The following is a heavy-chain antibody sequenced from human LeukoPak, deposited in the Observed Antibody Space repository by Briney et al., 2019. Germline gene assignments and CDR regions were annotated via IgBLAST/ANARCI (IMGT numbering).Heavy chain of an antibody. J-gene: IGHJ3*02. CDR1: GFTFSSYG. Sequence: GGSLRLSCAASGFTFSSYGMHWVRQAPGKGLEWVAVISYDGSNKYYADFVKGRFTISRDNSKNTLYLQMNSLRAEDTAVYYCARDGISDAFDIWGQGTMVTVSS. D-gene: IGHD1-14*01. CDR3: ARDGISDAFDI. CDR2: ISYDGSNK. V-gene: IGHV3-30*03.